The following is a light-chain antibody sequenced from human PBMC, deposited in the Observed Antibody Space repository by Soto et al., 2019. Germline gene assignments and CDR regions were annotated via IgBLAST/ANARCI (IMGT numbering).Light chain of an antibody. V-gene: IGLV1-51*01. CDR2: DND. CDR3: GTWGDSLVSYV. Sequence: QSALTQPPSVSAAPGQRVTVSCSGTSKNIGDNHVSWYQHVPGMAPKLVVYDNDRRPSELPGRFSGSKSGTSATLVITGLQTGDEADYYCGTWGDSLVSYVFGTGTKVTVL. CDR1: SKNIGDNH. J-gene: IGLJ1*01.